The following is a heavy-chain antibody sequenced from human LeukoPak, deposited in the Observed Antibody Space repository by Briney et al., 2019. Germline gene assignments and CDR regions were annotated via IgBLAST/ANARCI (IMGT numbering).Heavy chain of an antibody. D-gene: IGHD6-13*01. CDR1: GYTFTDYY. V-gene: IGHV1-2*02. CDR3: AREAAAAGENYFDY. Sequence: ASVNLSRKATGYTFTDYYVYLVRHAPGQKLERMGWIIPNTDGTHYAQKFQDRVTMTRDTSISTAYMELSRLTSDDTAVYYCAREAAAAGENYFDYWGQGTLVTVSS. J-gene: IGHJ4*02. CDR2: IIPNTDGT.